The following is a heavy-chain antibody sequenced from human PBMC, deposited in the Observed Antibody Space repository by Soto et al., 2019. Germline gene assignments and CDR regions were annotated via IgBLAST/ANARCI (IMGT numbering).Heavy chain of an antibody. V-gene: IGHV4-4*07. CDR3: ARDSIIGTSYSDY. J-gene: IGHJ4*02. Sequence: SETLSLTCTVSGDSINSFYWTWVRQPAGKRLEWIGRIHSSGTTKYNPSLKSRVTMSVDTSKNQFSLKLTSVTAADTAVYYCARDSIIGTSYSDYWGQGILVTVSS. D-gene: IGHD1-7*01. CDR1: GDSINSFY. CDR2: IHSSGTT.